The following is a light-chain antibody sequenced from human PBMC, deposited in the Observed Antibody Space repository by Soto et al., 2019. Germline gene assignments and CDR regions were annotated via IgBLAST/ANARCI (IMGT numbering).Light chain of an antibody. CDR2: LEGSGSY. CDR1: SGHSSYI. Sequence: QPVLTQSSSASAFLGSSVELTCTLSSGHSSYIIAWHQQQPGKAPRYLMKLEGSGSYNKGSGVPDRFSGSSSGADRYLTISNLQFEYEADYYCETWDSNTLWVFGGGTKLTVL. V-gene: IGLV4-60*02. J-gene: IGLJ3*02. CDR3: ETWDSNTLWV.